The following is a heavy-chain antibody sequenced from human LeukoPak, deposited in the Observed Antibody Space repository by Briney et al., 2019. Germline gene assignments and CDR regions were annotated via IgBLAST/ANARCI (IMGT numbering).Heavy chain of an antibody. J-gene: IGHJ4*02. CDR2: ISGSGGST. CDR3: GKGAGGGVVPAAIGKHFDY. Sequence: GSLRLSCAASGFTFSSYGMSWVRQAPGKGLEWVSAISGSGGSTYYADSVKGRFTISRDNSKNTLYLQMNSLRATDTAVYYRGKGAGGGVVPAAIGKHFDYWGQGTLVTVSS. D-gene: IGHD2-2*01. V-gene: IGHV3-23*01. CDR1: GFTFSSYG.